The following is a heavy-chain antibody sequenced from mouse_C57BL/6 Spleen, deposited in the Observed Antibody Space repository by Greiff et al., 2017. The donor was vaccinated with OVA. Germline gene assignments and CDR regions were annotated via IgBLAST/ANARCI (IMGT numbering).Heavy chain of an antibody. Sequence: VKLMESGAELVRPGASVTLSCKASGYTFTDYEMHWVKQTPVHGLEWIGAIDPETGGTAYNQKFKGKAILTADKSSSTAYMELRSLTSEDSAVYYCTKSLITTVVATPFAYWGQGTLVTVSA. CDR2: IDPETGGT. D-gene: IGHD1-1*01. J-gene: IGHJ3*01. V-gene: IGHV1-15*01. CDR1: GYTFTDYE. CDR3: TKSLITTVVATPFAY.